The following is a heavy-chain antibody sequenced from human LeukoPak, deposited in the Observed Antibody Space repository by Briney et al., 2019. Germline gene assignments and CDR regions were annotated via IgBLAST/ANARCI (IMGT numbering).Heavy chain of an antibody. CDR3: ERDQVTVEGVIIHNWFDP. Sequence: SETLSLTCTVSGFSISSYYWSWIRQPPGKGLEWIGYIYYSWSTNYNPSLKSRVTISVDTSKHQFYLKMSSVTAADTAVYYCERDQVTVEGVIIHNWFDPWGQGTLVTVSS. V-gene: IGHV4-59*01. CDR1: GFSISSYY. J-gene: IGHJ5*02. D-gene: IGHD3-10*01. CDR2: IYYSWST.